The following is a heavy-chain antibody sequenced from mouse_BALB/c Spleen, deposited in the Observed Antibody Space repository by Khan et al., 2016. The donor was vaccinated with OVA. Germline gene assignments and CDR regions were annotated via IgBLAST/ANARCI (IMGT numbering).Heavy chain of an antibody. CDR1: GYTFTSYT. V-gene: IGHV1-4*01. CDR3: VRDGAYHRNDGWFAY. Sequence: QVQLKQSGAELARHGASVKMSCKASGYTFTSYTIHWIKERPGQGLEWIGYINPSNGYTNYNQKFKDKATLTTDKSSTTAYLQLSSLTSDDSAVYNCVRDGAYHRNDGWFAYWGQGTLVTVSA. J-gene: IGHJ3*01. D-gene: IGHD2-14*01. CDR2: INPSNGYT.